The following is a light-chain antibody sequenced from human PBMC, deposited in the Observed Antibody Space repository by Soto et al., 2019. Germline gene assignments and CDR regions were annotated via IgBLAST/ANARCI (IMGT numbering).Light chain of an antibody. CDR2: LGS. Sequence: DIVMTQSPLSLPVTPGESASIPCRSSQSLLHRNGHNYLNWYLQKPGQSPQLLIYLGSSRDSGVPDRFSGSGSGTDFTLKISRVEAEDVGVYYCMQGLQIPWTFGQGTKVEI. J-gene: IGKJ1*01. CDR3: MQGLQIPWT. V-gene: IGKV2-28*01. CDR1: QSLLHRNGHNY.